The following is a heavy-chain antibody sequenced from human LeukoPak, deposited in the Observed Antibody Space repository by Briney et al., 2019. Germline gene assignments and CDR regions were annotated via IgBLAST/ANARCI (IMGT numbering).Heavy chain of an antibody. CDR1: GFTFSSYA. Sequence: GGSLRLSCAASGFTFSSYAMSWVREAPARGLEWVSSLRGNGDTFYADSVKGRFTLSRDDSRNTVYLQLNNLRVEDTAVYYCAKARWVSNADAVLWGQGTVVTVSS. V-gene: IGHV3-23*01. CDR3: AKARWVSNADAVL. J-gene: IGHJ4*02. D-gene: IGHD5-24*01. CDR2: LRGNGDT.